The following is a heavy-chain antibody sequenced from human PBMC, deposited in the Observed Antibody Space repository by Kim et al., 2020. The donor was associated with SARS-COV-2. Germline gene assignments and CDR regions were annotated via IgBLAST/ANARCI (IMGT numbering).Heavy chain of an antibody. J-gene: IGHJ4*02. V-gene: IGHV3-74*01. CDR1: GFTFSSYW. Sequence: GGSLRLSCAASGFTFSSYWMIWLRQGPGKGLVWVSRINTDGSSTTYADSVKGRFTISRDNAKNTLYLQMNSVGAEDTAVYYCARFLTGLAAWDYWGQGTL. D-gene: IGHD3-9*01. CDR3: ARFLTGLAAWDY. CDR2: INTDGSST.